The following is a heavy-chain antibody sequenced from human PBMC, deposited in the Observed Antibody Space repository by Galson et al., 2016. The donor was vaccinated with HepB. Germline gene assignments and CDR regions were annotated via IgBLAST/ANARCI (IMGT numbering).Heavy chain of an antibody. CDR3: AKQRPGIY. D-gene: IGHD6-13*01. V-gene: IGHV3-23*01. CDR1: GFPFSSYA. J-gene: IGHJ4*02. CDR2: ITDSGDTT. Sequence: SLRLSCAASGFPFSSYAMSWVRQAPGKGLEGVSSITDSGDTTYYADSVRGRFTISRDNSKNTLYLQMNSLRAEDTAVYYCAKQRPGIYWHQGTLVTVSS.